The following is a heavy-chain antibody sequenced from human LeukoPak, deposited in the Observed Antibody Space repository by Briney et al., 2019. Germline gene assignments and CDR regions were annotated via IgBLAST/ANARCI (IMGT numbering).Heavy chain of an antibody. CDR2: ISTDGSST. CDR3: VREYSSSSGRAFDI. V-gene: IGHV3-74*01. CDR1: GFTFSSYW. D-gene: IGHD6-6*01. J-gene: IGHJ3*02. Sequence: PGGSLRLSCAASGFTFSSYWMHWVRQAPGKGLVWVSRISTDGSSTNSADSVNGRLTISRDNAKNTLYLQMNSLRAEDTAVYYCVREYSSSSGRAFDIWGQGTMVTVSP.